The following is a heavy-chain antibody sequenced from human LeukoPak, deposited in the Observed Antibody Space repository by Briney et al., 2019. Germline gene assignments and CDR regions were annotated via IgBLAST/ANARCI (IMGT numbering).Heavy chain of an antibody. CDR3: ARDQSGWFDP. CDR1: GGSINSGTYY. J-gene: IGHJ5*02. D-gene: IGHD3-10*01. Sequence: PSETLSLTCTVSGGSINSGTYYWSWIRQPAGKGLEWIGRIYTSGSTNYNPSLKSRVTISVDTSKNQFSLKLSSVTAADTAVYYCARDQSGWFDPWGQGTLVTVSS. V-gene: IGHV4-61*02. CDR2: IYTSGST.